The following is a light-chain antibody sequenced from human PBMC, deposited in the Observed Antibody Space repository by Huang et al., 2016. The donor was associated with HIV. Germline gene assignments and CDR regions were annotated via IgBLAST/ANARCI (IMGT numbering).Light chain of an antibody. CDR2: AAS. J-gene: IGKJ1*01. V-gene: IGKV1-39*01. Sequence: DIQLTQSPSSLSASVGDRVTITCRASQNITSVLNWYKQTPGKAPNLLIYAASSLQSGVPSRFSGSGSGTDFTLTISGLQPVDLGTYYCQQSYNTSWTFGQGTTVEIK. CDR1: QNITSV. CDR3: QQSYNTSWT.